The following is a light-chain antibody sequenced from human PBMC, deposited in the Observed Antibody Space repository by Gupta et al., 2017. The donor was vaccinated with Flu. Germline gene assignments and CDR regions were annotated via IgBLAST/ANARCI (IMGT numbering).Light chain of an antibody. V-gene: IGLV2-11*01. CDR1: TNDVGGSNR. J-gene: IGLJ1*01. CDR3: SAHAGRVTWV. Sequence: QSAPTQPRSVSGSPGQSVTISCTGPTNDVGGSNRVSWYQQRPGKAPKLILSDVTERPSGVPDRFSGSKSGNTASLTISGRQADDEADYYCSAHAGRVTWVFGTGTTVTVL. CDR2: DVT.